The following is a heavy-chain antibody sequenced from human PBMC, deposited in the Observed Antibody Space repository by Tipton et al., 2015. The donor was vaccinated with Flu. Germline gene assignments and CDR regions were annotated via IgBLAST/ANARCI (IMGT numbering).Heavy chain of an antibody. CDR1: GGSISSGSYY. J-gene: IGHJ5*02. CDR2: IYTSGST. D-gene: IGHD3-22*01. V-gene: IGHV4-61*02. CDR3: AREYDGSDYYDSVSLDP. Sequence: GLVKPSQTLSLTCTVSGGSISSGSYYWSWIRQPAGKGLEWIGRIYTSGSTIYNPSLRSRVTISIDTSKNQFSLRLSSVTAADTAVYYCAREYDGSDYYDSVSLDPWGQGTLVTVSS.